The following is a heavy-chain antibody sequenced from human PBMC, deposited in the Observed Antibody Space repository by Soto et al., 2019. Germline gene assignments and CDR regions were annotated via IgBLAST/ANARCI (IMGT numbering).Heavy chain of an antibody. CDR1: GGSISSGGYY. D-gene: IGHD1-7*01. V-gene: IGHV3-66*01. J-gene: IGHJ6*02. Sequence: PSETLSLTCTVSGGSISSGGYYWSWIRQVPGKGLEWVSVIHSGGDTHYADSVRGRFTISRDNSKNTLYLQMNSLRAEDTAVYYCARSRTGTTYGGMDVWGQGTTVTVSS. CDR3: ARSRTGTTYGGMDV. CDR2: IHSGGDT.